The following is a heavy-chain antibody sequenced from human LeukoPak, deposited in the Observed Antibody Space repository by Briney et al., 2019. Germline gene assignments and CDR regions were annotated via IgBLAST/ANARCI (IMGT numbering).Heavy chain of an antibody. J-gene: IGHJ4*02. D-gene: IGHD7-27*01. CDR3: AREGPWGNAFGR. CDR2: IHSGGRT. V-gene: IGHV3-66*01. CDR1: GFAVSSKY. Sequence: GGSLRLSCAASGFAVSSKYMSWVRQAPGKGLEWVSTIHSGGRTNYADSVKGRFNISRDNSKNTLYLEMHSQRGEDTAVYYCAREGPWGNAFGRWGQGTLVTVSS.